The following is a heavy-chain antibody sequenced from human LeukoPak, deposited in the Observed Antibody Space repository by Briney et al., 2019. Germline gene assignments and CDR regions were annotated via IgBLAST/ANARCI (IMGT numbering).Heavy chain of an antibody. CDR3: ARTPSIVGYTSRELGHWYFDL. D-gene: IGHD6-13*01. Sequence: GGSLRLSCAASGFTFSSSAMSWVRQAPGKGLEWLSSISGSSSYIYYADSVKGRFTISRDNARNSLYLQMKSLRAEDTAVYYCARTPSIVGYTSRELGHWYFDLWGRGTPVTVSS. CDR1: GFTFSSSA. J-gene: IGHJ2*01. CDR2: ISGSSSYI. V-gene: IGHV3-21*01.